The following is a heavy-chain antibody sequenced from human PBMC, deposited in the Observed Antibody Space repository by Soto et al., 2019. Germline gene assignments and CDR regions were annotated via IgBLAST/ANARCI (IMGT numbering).Heavy chain of an antibody. CDR3: ANVLRFGEHTRGAFDI. D-gene: IGHD3-10*01. Sequence: ASVKVSCKASGYTFTGYYMQWVRQAPGQGLEWMGWINPNSGGTNYAQKFQGRVTMTRDTSISTAYMELSRLRSDDTAVYYCANVLRFGEHTRGAFDIWGQGTMVTVSS. CDR1: GYTFTGYY. CDR2: INPNSGGT. J-gene: IGHJ3*02. V-gene: IGHV1-2*02.